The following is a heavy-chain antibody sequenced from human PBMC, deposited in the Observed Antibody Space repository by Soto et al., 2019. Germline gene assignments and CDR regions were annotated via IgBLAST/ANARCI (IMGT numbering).Heavy chain of an antibody. D-gene: IGHD2-15*01. Sequence: QVQLVQSGAEVKKPGSSVKVSCTASGGTFSSYAISWVRQAPGQGLEWMGGIIPIFGTANYAQKFQGRVTITADKSTSTAYMELSRLRSEDTAVYYCAPHCSGGSCYSGGFDYWGQGTLVTVSS. V-gene: IGHV1-69*06. CDR2: IIPIFGTA. CDR1: GGTFSSYA. CDR3: APHCSGGSCYSGGFDY. J-gene: IGHJ4*02.